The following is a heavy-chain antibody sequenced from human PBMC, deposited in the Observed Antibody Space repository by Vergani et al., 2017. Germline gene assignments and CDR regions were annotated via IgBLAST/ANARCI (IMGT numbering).Heavy chain of an antibody. CDR2: INAGNGNT. J-gene: IGHJ4*02. Sequence: QVQLVQSGAEVKKPGASVKVSCKASGYTFTSYAMHWVRQAPGQRLEWMGWINAGNGNTKYSQKFQGRVTITRDTSASTAYMELSSLRSEDTAVYYCARASEGYGSGSTYPSHFDYWGQGTLVTVSS. V-gene: IGHV1-3*01. CDR1: GYTFTSYA. D-gene: IGHD3-10*01. CDR3: ARASEGYGSGSTYPSHFDY.